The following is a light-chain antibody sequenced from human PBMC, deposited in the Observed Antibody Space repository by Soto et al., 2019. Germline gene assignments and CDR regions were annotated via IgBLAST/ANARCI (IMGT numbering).Light chain of an antibody. Sequence: EIVLTQSPGTLSLSPGERATLSCRASQSVNSNYLAWYQQKPGQVPRPLIYGASIRAAGVPDRLSGSGSGTHFILTNSRLEPEDYAVYYCQQYGTSPHTFGQGTKLEIK. V-gene: IGKV3-20*01. J-gene: IGKJ2*01. CDR2: GAS. CDR1: QSVNSNY. CDR3: QQYGTSPHT.